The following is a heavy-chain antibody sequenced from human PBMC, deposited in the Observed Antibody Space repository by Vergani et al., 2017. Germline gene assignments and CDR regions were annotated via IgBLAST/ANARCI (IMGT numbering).Heavy chain of an antibody. CDR2: MYHSGST. J-gene: IGHJ5*02. CDR1: GGSMSGYY. CDR3: ARHSTVEWLVKLGWIDP. D-gene: IGHD6-19*01. Sequence: QVRLQESGPGLVKPSETLSLTCSVSGGSMSGYYWSWIRQPPGKELEWIGYMYHSGSTYYNPSLKSRVTISVDTSKNQFSLKLSSVTAADTAVYFCARHSTVEWLVKLGWIDPWGQGILVTVSS. V-gene: IGHV4-59*04.